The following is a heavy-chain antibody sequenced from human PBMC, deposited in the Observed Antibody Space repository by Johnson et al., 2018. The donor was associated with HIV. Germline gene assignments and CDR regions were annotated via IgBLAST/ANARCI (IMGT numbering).Heavy chain of an antibody. CDR1: GFTVSSNY. CDR2: SWNSGSI. V-gene: IGHV3-66*01. J-gene: IGHJ3*02. D-gene: IGHD5-12*01. Sequence: MQLVESGGGLVQPGGSLRLSCAASGFTVSSNYMSWVRQAPGKGLEWVSGISWNSGSIGYADSLKGRFTISRDNSKNTLYLQMTSLRGEDTAVYYCARERSRGGYSGYDYGAFDIWGQGTMVTVSS. CDR3: ARERSRGGYSGYDYGAFDI.